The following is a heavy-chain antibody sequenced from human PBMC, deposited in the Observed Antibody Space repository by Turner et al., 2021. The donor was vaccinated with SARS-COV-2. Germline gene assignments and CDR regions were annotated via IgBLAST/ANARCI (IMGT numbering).Heavy chain of an antibody. CDR3: ATNSPTNAFDI. Sequence: QVQLVESGGGVVQPGRSLRLPCASSGFTFSGYAMHWVRQGPGKGLEWVAVISFDGTNKFYADSVKGGFTISRDNSKNTLYLQMNSLRTEDTAVYYCATNSPTNAFDIWGQGTMVTVSS. D-gene: IGHD1-1*01. V-gene: IGHV3-30*03. CDR1: GFTFSGYA. CDR2: ISFDGTNK. J-gene: IGHJ3*02.